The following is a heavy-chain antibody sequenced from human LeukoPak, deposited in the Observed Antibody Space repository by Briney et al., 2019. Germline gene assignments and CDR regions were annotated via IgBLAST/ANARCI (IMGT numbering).Heavy chain of an antibody. D-gene: IGHD3-22*01. CDR2: IYYSGST. Sequence: PSETLSLTCTVSGGSISSSSYYWSWIRQPPGKGLEWIGYIYYSGSTNYNPSLKSRVTISVDTSKNQFSLKLSSVTAADTAVYYCARYYYDSSGYYEDYYYGMDVWGQGTTVTVSS. V-gene: IGHV4-61*01. CDR1: GGSISSSSYY. J-gene: IGHJ6*02. CDR3: ARYYYDSSGYYEDYYYGMDV.